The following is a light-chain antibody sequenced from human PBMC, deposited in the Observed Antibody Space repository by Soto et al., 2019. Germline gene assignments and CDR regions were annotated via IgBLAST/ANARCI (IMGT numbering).Light chain of an antibody. CDR1: SSDVGDYNH. V-gene: IGLV2-8*01. CDR3: SSYAGSNSIYV. Sequence: SALTQPPSASGSPGQSVTISRTGTSSDVGDYNHVSWYQQHPGKAPKLMIYEVSNRPSGVPDRFSGSKSGNTASLTVSGLQAEDEADYYCSSYAGSNSIYVYGTGTKVTVL. J-gene: IGLJ1*01. CDR2: EVS.